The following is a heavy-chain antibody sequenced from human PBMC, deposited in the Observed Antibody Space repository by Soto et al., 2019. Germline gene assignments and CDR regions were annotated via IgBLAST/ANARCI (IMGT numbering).Heavy chain of an antibody. CDR2: IYYSGTT. CDR1: GGSIGTGGYH. J-gene: IGHJ4*02. CDR3: ARRVGATTAIDC. V-gene: IGHV4-31*03. Sequence: QVQLQESGPGLVKPSQTLSLTCTVTGGSIGTGGYHWSWIRQHPGKGLEGIGYIYYSGTTYYNPSLKSRVTISVDTSKNQFSLKLSSVTAADTAVYYCARRVGATTAIDCWGQGTLVTVSS. D-gene: IGHD1-26*01.